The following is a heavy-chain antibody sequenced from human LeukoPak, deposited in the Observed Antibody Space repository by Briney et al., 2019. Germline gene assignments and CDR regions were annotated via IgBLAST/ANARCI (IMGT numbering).Heavy chain of an antibody. CDR3: ARDYCGGACFPDY. J-gene: IGHJ4*02. V-gene: IGHV1-69*13. CDR2: IIPIFGTA. D-gene: IGHD2-21*02. CDR1: GGTFSSYA. Sequence: GASGKVSCKASGGTFSSYAISWVRQAPGQGLEWMGGIIPIFGTANYAQKFQGRVTITADDSTSTAYMELSSLRSEDTAVYYCARDYCGGACFPDYWGQGTLVTVSS.